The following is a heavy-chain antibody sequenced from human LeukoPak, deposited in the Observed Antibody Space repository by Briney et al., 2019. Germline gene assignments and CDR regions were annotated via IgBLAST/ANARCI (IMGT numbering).Heavy chain of an antibody. J-gene: IGHJ4*02. D-gene: IGHD3-3*01. CDR2: IYYSGST. CDR3: ARSEDDFRSTYYFDY. CDR1: GGSFSSGGYS. V-gene: IGHV4-30-4*07. Sequence: SQTLSLTCAVSGGSFSSGGYSWSWIRQPPGKGLEWIGYIYYSGSTSYNPSLKSGVTISVDTSKNQFSLKLSSVTAADTAVYYCARSEDDFRSTYYFDYWGQGTLVTVSS.